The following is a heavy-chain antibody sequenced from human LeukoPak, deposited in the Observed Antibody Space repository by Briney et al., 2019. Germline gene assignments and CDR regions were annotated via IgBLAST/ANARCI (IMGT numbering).Heavy chain of an antibody. J-gene: IGHJ4*02. D-gene: IGHD2-15*01. CDR1: GFTFSDYY. CDR3: ARGARYCSGGSCNDC. Sequence: NPGGSLRLSCAASGFTFSDYYMNWIRQAPGKGLEWVSYISSSSYTDYADSVKGRFTISRDNAKSSLYLQMNSLRAEDTAVYYCARGARYCSGGSCNDCWGQGTLVTVSS. V-gene: IGHV3-11*05. CDR2: ISSSSYT.